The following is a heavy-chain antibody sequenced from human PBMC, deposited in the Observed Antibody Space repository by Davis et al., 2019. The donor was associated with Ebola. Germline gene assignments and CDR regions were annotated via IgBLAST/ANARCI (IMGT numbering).Heavy chain of an antibody. V-gene: IGHV1-46*01. CDR2: INPNDGRT. CDR3: AAVYSGWSYYYFDL. J-gene: IGHJ4*02. D-gene: IGHD6-19*01. CDR1: GYTFTNYY. Sequence: ASVKVSCKASGYTFTNYYMHWVRQAPGQGLEWMGMINPNDGRTIYAQKFQGRVTVTRDTSTTTVYMDLSSLRSEDTAVYFCAAVYSGWSYYYFDLWGQGTQVAVSS.